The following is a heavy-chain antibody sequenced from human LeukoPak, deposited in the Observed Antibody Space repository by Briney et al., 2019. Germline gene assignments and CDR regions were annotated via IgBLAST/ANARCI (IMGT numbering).Heavy chain of an antibody. Sequence: ASVKVSCKASGYIFSGHYLHWVRQAPGQGLEWMGRINPNTGVTQYTENFQGRVTMTGDTSISTAYMELNGLRSDDTAVYYCAAIAVAGTDFDYWGQGTLVTVSS. D-gene: IGHD6-19*01. J-gene: IGHJ4*02. V-gene: IGHV1-2*06. CDR3: AAIAVAGTDFDY. CDR1: GYIFSGHY. CDR2: INPNTGVT.